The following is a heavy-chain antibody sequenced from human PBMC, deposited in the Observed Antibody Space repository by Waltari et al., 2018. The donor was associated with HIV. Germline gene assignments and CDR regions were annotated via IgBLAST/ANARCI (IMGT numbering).Heavy chain of an antibody. V-gene: IGHV4-34*01. CDR1: GGSFSGYY. CDR3: ATGMIAAAAHDAFDI. D-gene: IGHD6-13*01. Sequence: QVQLQQWGAGLLKPSETLSLTCAVYGGSFSGYYWSWIRQPPGKGLEWIGEINHSGSTNYNPSLKSRGTISVDTSKNQFSLKLSSVTAADTAVYYCATGMIAAAAHDAFDIWGQGTMVTVSS. J-gene: IGHJ3*02. CDR2: INHSGST.